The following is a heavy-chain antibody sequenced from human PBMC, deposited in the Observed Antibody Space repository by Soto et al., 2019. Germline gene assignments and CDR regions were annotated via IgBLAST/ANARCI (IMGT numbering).Heavy chain of an antibody. V-gene: IGHV4-59*01. J-gene: IGHJ3*02. CDR2: IYYSGST. CDR3: ARAYGGSYPSTRDAFDI. Sequence: SQTLSLTCTVSDGSISNYYWSWIRQPQGKGLEWIGYIYYSGSTNYNPSLKSRVTISVDTSKNQFSLKLSSVTAADTAVYYCARAYGGSYPSTRDAFDISGQGTMVTVSS. D-gene: IGHD1-26*01. CDR1: DGSISNYY.